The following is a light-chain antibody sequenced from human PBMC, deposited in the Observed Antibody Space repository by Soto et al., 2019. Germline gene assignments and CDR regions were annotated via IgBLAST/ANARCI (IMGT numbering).Light chain of an antibody. Sequence: DIQMTQSPSTLSASVGDRVSITCRASQSINTWLAWYQQKPGKAPKLLIYKVSTLQSGVPSRLSGSGSGTEFTLTISSLQPDDFATYHCQQYNSYSQGFSFGPGTKVDIK. J-gene: IGKJ3*01. CDR1: QSINTW. CDR2: KVS. V-gene: IGKV1-5*03. CDR3: QQYNSYSQGFS.